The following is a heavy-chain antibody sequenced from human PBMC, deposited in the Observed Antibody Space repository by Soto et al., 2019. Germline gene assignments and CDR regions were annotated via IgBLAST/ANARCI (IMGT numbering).Heavy chain of an antibody. CDR1: GFDFGDYY. D-gene: IGHD3-10*01. CDR3: LRPYYRRSWLPFDR. Sequence: QVQLVESGGGLVKPGGSLRLSCTGSGFDFGDYYMSWIRQAPGKGLEWIPYIDSGDGTTYYKDSVKGRFTISRDNAKKTVYLQMSRLRVEDTALYYCLRPYYRRSWLPFDRWGRRYLLTVSS. V-gene: IGHV3-11*01. CDR2: IDSGDGTT. J-gene: IGHJ4*02.